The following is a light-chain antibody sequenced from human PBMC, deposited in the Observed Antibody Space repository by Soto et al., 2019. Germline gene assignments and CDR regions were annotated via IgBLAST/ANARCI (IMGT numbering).Light chain of an antibody. J-gene: IGKJ1*01. V-gene: IGKV1-5*01. CDR1: QSCRNS. CDR3: LCYITYPWT. Sequence: DLQMTQSPSTLSASVGDRVTINFRASQSCRNSLAWYQQKAGKAPTLLIYDASTLQSGVPSRFSGSGSGTEFSLTISSLQPEDFATYYCLCYITYPWTFGQGTKVDIK. CDR2: DAS.